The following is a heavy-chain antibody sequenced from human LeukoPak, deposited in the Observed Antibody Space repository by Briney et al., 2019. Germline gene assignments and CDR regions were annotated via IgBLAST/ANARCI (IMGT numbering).Heavy chain of an antibody. CDR1: GGSFSGYY. CDR3: ARSQTGTLEY. Sequence: PSETLSLTCAVYGGSFSGYYWSWIRQPPGKGLEWIGEINHSGSTNYNPSLKSRVTISVDTSKNQFSLKLSSVTAADTAVYYCARSQTGTLEYWGQGTLVTVSS. J-gene: IGHJ4*02. CDR2: INHSGST. V-gene: IGHV4-34*01. D-gene: IGHD1-1*01.